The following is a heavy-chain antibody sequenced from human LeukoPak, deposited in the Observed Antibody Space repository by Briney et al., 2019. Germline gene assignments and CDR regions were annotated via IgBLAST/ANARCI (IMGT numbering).Heavy chain of an antibody. CDR1: GGSISSNSYY. Sequence: PSEALSLTCTVSGGSISSNSYYWGWIRQPPEKGLEWIGSICYSGSTYYNPSLKSRVTISVDTSKNQFSLKLSSVTAADTSVYYCARLLEWLSPLDYWGQGTLVTVSS. J-gene: IGHJ4*02. CDR3: ARLLEWLSPLDY. V-gene: IGHV4-39*01. D-gene: IGHD3-3*01. CDR2: ICYSGST.